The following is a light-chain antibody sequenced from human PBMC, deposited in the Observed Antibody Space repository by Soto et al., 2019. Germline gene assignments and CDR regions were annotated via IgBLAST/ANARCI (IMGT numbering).Light chain of an antibody. J-gene: IGKJ4*01. CDR1: QGISSY. V-gene: IGKV1-9*01. CDR2: AAS. CDR3: QQLNSYPLT. Sequence: DIQLTQSPSFLSASVGDRVTITCRASQGISSYLAWYQQKPGKAPKLMIYAASTLQSGVPSRFSGSGSGTEFTLTSSILQPEDFATYYCQQLNSYPLTFGGGTKVEIK.